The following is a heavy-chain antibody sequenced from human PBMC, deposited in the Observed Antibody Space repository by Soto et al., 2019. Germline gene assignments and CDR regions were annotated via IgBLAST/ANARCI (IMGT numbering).Heavy chain of an antibody. D-gene: IGHD2-21*01. CDR3: ARGHIVVVASSAFDI. Sequence: QVQLVESGGGGVKPARSLRLSCAASGFTFSSYGMHWVRQAPGKGLEWVTVISYDGGSKYYADSVKGRFTISRDNSKNTLYLQMNSLRAEDTAVYYCARGHIVVVASSAFDIWGQGTMVTVSS. J-gene: IGHJ3*02. V-gene: IGHV3-30*03. CDR2: ISYDGGSK. CDR1: GFTFSSYG.